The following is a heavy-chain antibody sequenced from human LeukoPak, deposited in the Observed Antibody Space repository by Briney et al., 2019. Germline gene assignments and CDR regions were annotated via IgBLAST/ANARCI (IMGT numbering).Heavy chain of an antibody. Sequence: ASVKVSCKASGYTFTGYYMHWVRQAPGQGLEWMGWINPNSGGTNYAQNFQDRVTMTRDTSTSTVYMELSSLRSEDTAVYYCARGAYCSNGVCYMNDYWGQGTLVTVSS. CDR1: GYTFTGYY. V-gene: IGHV1-2*02. CDR3: ARGAYCSNGVCYMNDY. D-gene: IGHD2-8*01. J-gene: IGHJ4*02. CDR2: INPNSGGT.